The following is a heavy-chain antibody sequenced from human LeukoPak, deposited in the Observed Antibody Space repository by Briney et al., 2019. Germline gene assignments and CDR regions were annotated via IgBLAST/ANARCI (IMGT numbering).Heavy chain of an antibody. J-gene: IGHJ4*02. Sequence: ASVKVSCKASGGTFSSYAISWVRQATGQGLEWMGWMNPNSGNTGYAQKFQGRVTMTRNTSISTAYMELSSLRSEDTAVYYCASYSSGDFDYWGQGTLVTVSS. CDR2: MNPNSGNT. CDR3: ASYSSGDFDY. V-gene: IGHV1-8*02. D-gene: IGHD6-19*01. CDR1: GGTFSSYA.